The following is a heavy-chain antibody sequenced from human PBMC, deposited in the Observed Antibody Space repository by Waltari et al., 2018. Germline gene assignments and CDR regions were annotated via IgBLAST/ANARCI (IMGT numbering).Heavy chain of an antibody. CDR3: ATDYGDFLGV. CDR1: GLTFTKAW. CDR2: IKSEGDGGTR. D-gene: IGHD3-10*01. J-gene: IGHJ6*04. Sequence: EVQVVESGGGLVKPGGSLRLSCVVSGLTFTKAWMSWVRQFPGKGLEGVGRIKSEGDGGTRDYSAPLKGRISLSRDDSKNTVYLQMNTLKPEDTAVYFCATDYGDFLGVWGTGTTVTVFS. V-gene: IGHV3-15*01.